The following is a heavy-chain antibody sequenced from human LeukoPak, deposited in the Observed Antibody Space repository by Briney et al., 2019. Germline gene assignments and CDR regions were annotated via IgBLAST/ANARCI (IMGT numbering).Heavy chain of an antibody. V-gene: IGHV3-33*08. Sequence: GGSLRLSCAASGFTFNNYGMHWVRQAPGKGLEWVAVIWYDGSNKYYADSVKGRFTISRDNSKNTLYLQMNSLRAEDTAVYYCARELLSLQGYYYGMDVWGQGTTVTVSS. CDR1: GFTFNNYG. D-gene: IGHD3-10*01. J-gene: IGHJ6*02. CDR3: ARELLSLQGYYYGMDV. CDR2: IWYDGSNK.